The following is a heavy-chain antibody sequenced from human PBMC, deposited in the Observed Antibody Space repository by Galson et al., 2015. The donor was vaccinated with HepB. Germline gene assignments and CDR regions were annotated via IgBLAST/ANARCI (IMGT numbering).Heavy chain of an antibody. Sequence: SCKASGYKFTSYYMHWVRQAPGQGLEWMGIINPSGGSTDYAQKFRGRLTMTRDTSTSTVFMELRSLRSDDTAVYYCARPYSGSYPARGDWYFDLWGRGTLVTVSS. V-gene: IGHV1-46*01. CDR2: INPSGGST. D-gene: IGHD1-26*01. J-gene: IGHJ2*01. CDR3: ARPYSGSYPARGDWYFDL. CDR1: GYKFTSYY.